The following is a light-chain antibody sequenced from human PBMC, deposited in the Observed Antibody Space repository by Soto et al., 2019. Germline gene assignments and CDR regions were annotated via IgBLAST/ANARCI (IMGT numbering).Light chain of an antibody. CDR1: QSVXXX. CDR2: GAS. Sequence: EIVMTQSPATLSVSPGERATLSCRASQSVXXXXAWYQQKPGQAPRLLIYGASTRATGIPARFSGSGSGTXXXXXXXXXXXXXXAVYYCQXYNNWPPWTFGQGTKVEIK. V-gene: IGKV3-15*01. J-gene: IGKJ1*01. CDR3: QXYNNWPPWT.